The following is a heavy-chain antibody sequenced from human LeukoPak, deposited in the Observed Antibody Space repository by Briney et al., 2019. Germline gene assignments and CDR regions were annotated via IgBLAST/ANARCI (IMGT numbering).Heavy chain of an antibody. CDR3: AKVEGGILTGYYTWDY. J-gene: IGHJ4*02. Sequence: GGSLRLSCAASGFTFSNSAMNWVRQAPGKGLEWVSAISDSGGSTYYADSVKGRFTISRDNSKNTLYLQMNSLRAEDTAVYYCAKVEGGILTGYYTWDYWGQGTLVTVSS. D-gene: IGHD3-9*01. V-gene: IGHV3-23*01. CDR2: ISDSGGST. CDR1: GFTFSNSA.